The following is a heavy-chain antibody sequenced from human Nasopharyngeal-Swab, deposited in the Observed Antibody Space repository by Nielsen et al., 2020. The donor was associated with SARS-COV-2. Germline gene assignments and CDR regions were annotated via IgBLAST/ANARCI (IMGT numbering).Heavy chain of an antibody. CDR3: ARGLRGRTDFDY. D-gene: IGHD3/OR15-3a*01. J-gene: IGHJ4*02. CDR1: GFSFSDYY. V-gene: IGHV3-11*01. Sequence: GGSLRLSCAASGFSFSDYYISWIRQAPGKGLEWVSYISTTGTTMYYADSVKGRFIISRDNAKNSLFLQMNSLRAEDTAVYYCARGLRGRTDFDYWGQGTLVTVSS. CDR2: ISTTGTTM.